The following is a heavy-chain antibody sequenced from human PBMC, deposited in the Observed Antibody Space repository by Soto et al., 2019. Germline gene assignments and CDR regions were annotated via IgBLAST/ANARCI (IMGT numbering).Heavy chain of an antibody. CDR1: GGSISSGDYY. V-gene: IGHV4-30-4*01. Sequence: QVQLQESGPGLVKPSQTLSLTCTVSGGSISSGDYYWSWIRQPPGKALEWIGYIYYSGSTYYNPSLKSRVTISVDASKNQFALKLSSVTAADTGVYYCARVGGFGATTIDYWGQGTLVTVSS. J-gene: IGHJ4*02. CDR3: ARVGGFGATTIDY. CDR2: IYYSGST. D-gene: IGHD3-10*01.